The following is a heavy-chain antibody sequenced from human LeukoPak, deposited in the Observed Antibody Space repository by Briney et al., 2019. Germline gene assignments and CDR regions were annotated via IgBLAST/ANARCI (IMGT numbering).Heavy chain of an antibody. V-gene: IGHV3-23*01. CDR2: ISGSGGST. CDR1: GFTLSSYA. J-gene: IGHJ4*02. CDR3: AKDRGNIVVVPAAIPTMALDY. Sequence: GGSLRLSCAASGFTLSSYAMSWVRQAPGKGLEWVSAISGSGGSTYYADSVKGRFTISRDNSKNTLYLQMNSLRAEDTAVYYCAKDRGNIVVVPAAIPTMALDYWGQGTLVTVSS. D-gene: IGHD2-2*01.